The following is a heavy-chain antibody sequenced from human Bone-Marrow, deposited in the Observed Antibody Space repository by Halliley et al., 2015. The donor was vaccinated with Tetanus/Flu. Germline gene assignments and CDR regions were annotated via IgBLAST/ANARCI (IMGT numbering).Heavy chain of an antibody. Sequence: GLEWVSVIYSAGDIYYADSVKGRFSISRDKSTNTLFLQMNSLRPEDTALYYCATTEYGGAFDYWGQGTLVTVSS. V-gene: IGHV3-53*01. CDR2: IYSAGDI. CDR3: ATTEYGGAFDY. D-gene: IGHD2-2*01. J-gene: IGHJ4*02.